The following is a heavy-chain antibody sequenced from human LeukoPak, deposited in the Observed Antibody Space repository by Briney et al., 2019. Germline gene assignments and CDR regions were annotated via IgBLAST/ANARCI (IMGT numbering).Heavy chain of an antibody. V-gene: IGHV1-69*13. J-gene: IGHJ6*02. CDR2: IIPIFGTA. CDR1: GGTFSSYA. Sequence: ASVEVSCKASGGTFSSYAISWVRQAPGQGLEWMGGIIPIFGTANYAQKFQGRVTITADESTSTAYMELSSLRSEDTAVYYCAREGAGSYLNYYYGMDVWGQGTTVTVSS. CDR3: AREGAGSYLNYYYGMDV. D-gene: IGHD1-26*01.